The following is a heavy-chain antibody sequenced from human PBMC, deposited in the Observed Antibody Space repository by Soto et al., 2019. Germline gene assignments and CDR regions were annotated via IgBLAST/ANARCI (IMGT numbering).Heavy chain of an antibody. D-gene: IGHD2-15*01. CDR3: ARGTPSPLIVRSSRGPWFDP. CDR1: GGSISIYY. CDR2: MYYGGRT. V-gene: IGHV4-59*08. Sequence: SEPLSLTCTVSGGSISIYYWSWIRHPPGKGLEWIGYMYYGGRTNYNPSLKSRVTISVDTSKMQVSLKLSSVTAADTAVYFCARGTPSPLIVRSSRGPWFDPWGQGTLVTVS. J-gene: IGHJ5*02.